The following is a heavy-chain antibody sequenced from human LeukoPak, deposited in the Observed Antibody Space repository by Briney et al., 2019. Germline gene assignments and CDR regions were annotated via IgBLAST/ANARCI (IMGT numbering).Heavy chain of an antibody. CDR3: ARHSSGSYYGYFDY. D-gene: IGHD1-26*01. CDR1: GYSISSGYY. CDR2: IYHSGST. J-gene: IGHJ4*02. V-gene: IGHV4-38-2*01. Sequence: SETLSLTCAVSGYSISSGYYWGWIRQPPGKGLEWIGSIYHSGSTYYNPSLKSRVTISVDTSKNQFSLKLSSVTAADTAVYYRARHSSGSYYGYFDYWGQGTLVTVSS.